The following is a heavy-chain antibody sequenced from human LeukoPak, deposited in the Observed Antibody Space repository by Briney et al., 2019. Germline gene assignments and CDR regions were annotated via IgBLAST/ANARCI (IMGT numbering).Heavy chain of an antibody. CDR1: GYSFTSYW. V-gene: IGHV5-51*01. D-gene: IGHD3-3*01. Sequence: GESLKISCKGSGYSFTSYWIGWVRQMPGKGLEWMGIIYPGDSDTRYSPSFQGQVTISADKSISTAYLQWSSLRSEDTAVYYCARGSLTYYDFWSAPSGWFDPWGQGTLVTVSS. CDR2: IYPGDSDT. J-gene: IGHJ5*02. CDR3: ARGSLTYYDFWSAPSGWFDP.